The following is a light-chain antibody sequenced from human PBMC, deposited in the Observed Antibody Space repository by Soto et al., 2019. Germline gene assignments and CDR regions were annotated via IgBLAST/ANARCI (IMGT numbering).Light chain of an antibody. CDR3: GTWDSSLSAVV. CDR2: DNN. J-gene: IGLJ2*01. Sequence: QSVLTQPPSVSAAPGQKVTISCSGSSSNIGSNYVSWYQQLPGTAPKLLIYDNNKRPSRIPDRFSGSKSGTSATLGITGLQTGDEADYYCGTWDSSLSAVVFGRGTKLTVL. CDR1: SSNIGSNY. V-gene: IGLV1-51*01.